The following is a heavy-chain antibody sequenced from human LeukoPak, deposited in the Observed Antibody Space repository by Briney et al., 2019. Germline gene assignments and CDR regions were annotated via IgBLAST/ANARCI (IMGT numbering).Heavy chain of an antibody. D-gene: IGHD6-13*01. V-gene: IGHV3-23*01. Sequence: PGGSLRLSCAASGFTFSNYGMSWVRQAPGKGLEWVSAISNSGGSTYYADSVKGRFTISRDNSKNTLYLQMNSLRADDTAVYYCAKVRPIAAAGPSDYWGQGTLVTVSS. J-gene: IGHJ4*02. CDR3: AKVRPIAAAGPSDY. CDR1: GFTFSNYG. CDR2: ISNSGGST.